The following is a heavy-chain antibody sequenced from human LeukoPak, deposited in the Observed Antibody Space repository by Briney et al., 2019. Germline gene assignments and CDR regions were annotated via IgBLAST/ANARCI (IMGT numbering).Heavy chain of an antibody. CDR3: ARVDEWLATDY. V-gene: IGHV3-7*02. CDR1: GFTFSRDW. D-gene: IGHD6-19*01. J-gene: IGHJ4*02. CDR2: INQDGSEK. Sequence: GGSLRLSCAGSGFTFSRDWMTWVRQGPGKGLEWVANINQDGSEKYYLDSVKGRFTISRDNAKNSLYLQMNSLRAEDTALYYCARVDEWLATDYWGQGTLVTVSS.